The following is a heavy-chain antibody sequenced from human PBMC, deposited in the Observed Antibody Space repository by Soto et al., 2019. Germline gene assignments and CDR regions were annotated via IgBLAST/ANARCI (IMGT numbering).Heavy chain of an antibody. Sequence: ASVKVSCKAAGYTFSDYYIHWVLQAPGQGLEWMGCINPNSGGTKYAPTFQGGVTMTTDTSITTAHMELSSLRSGDTAVYYCAREPATAKPEGVDFWGQGTLVTVSS. CDR2: INPNSGGT. CDR3: AREPATAKPEGVDF. CDR1: GYTFSDYY. D-gene: IGHD1-1*01. J-gene: IGHJ4*02. V-gene: IGHV1-2*02.